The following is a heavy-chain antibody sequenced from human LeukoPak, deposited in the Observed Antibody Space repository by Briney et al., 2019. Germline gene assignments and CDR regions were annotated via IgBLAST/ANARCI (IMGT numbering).Heavy chain of an antibody. CDR3: ARGEADIDY. V-gene: IGHV4-4*07. J-gene: IGHJ4*02. CDR2: RYSKGTT. CDR1: GDSISNYY. D-gene: IGHD2-15*01. Sequence: SETLSLTCTVSGDSISNYYWSWIRQPAGKGLEWIGRRYSKGTTYYNPSLKGRVTMSVDTSKNQFSLKLTSVTAADTAVYYCARGEADIDYWGQGTLVTVSS.